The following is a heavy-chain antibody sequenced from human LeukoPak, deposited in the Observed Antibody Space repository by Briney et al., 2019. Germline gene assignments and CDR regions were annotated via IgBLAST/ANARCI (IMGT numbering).Heavy chain of an antibody. CDR1: GDSISGFQ. D-gene: IGHD6-19*01. Sequence: SETLSLTCSVSGDSISGFQWNWIRQPAGKGLQWIGRIYVSGSTNYNPSLKSRVTMSVDQSENRFSLMLTSVTAADTALYYCARGAPVAVAAFDYWGQGILVSVSS. CDR2: IYVSGST. CDR3: ARGAPVAVAAFDY. V-gene: IGHV4-4*07. J-gene: IGHJ4*02.